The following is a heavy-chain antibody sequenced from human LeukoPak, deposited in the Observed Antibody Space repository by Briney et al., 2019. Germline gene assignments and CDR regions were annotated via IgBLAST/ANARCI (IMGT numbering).Heavy chain of an antibody. V-gene: IGHV3-21*06. CDR3: LRGDRRDY. J-gene: IGHJ4*02. CDR2: IDSSGGYM. Sequence: GGSLRLSCEASGFTFNTYSMNWARQAPGKGLEWVSSIDSSGGYMFYADSVKGLFIISRDNAKDSLYLQMNSLRVEDTAVYYCLRGDRRDYWGQGTLVTVSS. CDR1: GFTFNTYS.